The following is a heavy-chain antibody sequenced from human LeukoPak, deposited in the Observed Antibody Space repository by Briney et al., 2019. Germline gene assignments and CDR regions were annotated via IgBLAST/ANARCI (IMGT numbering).Heavy chain of an antibody. V-gene: IGHV4-4*07. Sequence: PSETLSLTCTVSGDSISTYYWSWIRQSAGKGLEWIGRIHTSGSTNYNPSLKGRVTMSVDTSKTQFSLKVSSVTAADTGVYYCARAPEFSSGWLLDYWGQGSLVTVSS. CDR3: ARAPEFSSGWLLDY. CDR2: IHTSGST. J-gene: IGHJ4*02. CDR1: GDSISTYY. D-gene: IGHD6-19*01.